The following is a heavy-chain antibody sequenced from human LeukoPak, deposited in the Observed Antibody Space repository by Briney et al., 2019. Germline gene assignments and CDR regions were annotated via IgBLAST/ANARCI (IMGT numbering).Heavy chain of an antibody. CDR2: ISYTGTYI. CDR1: AFSLSAYN. J-gene: IGHJ4*02. Sequence: GGSLRLSCAASAFSLSAYNMNWVRQAPGKGLEWVSSISYTGTYIYYADSVKGRFTISRDNAQNSLYLQMNSLRAEDTAIYYCARDRGTYRPIDYWGQGTLVTVSS. CDR3: ARDRGTYRPIDY. D-gene: IGHD1-26*01. V-gene: IGHV3-21*04.